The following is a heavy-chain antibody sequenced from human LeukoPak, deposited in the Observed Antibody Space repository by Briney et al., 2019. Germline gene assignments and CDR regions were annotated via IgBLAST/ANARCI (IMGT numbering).Heavy chain of an antibody. J-gene: IGHJ5*02. Sequence: ASVKVSCKASGYTFTGYYMHWVRQAPGQGLEWMGWINPNSGGANYAQKFQGRVTMTRDTSISTAYMELSRLRSDDTAVYYCARDLYYGSGSYYNRYNWFDPWGQGTLVTVSS. CDR1: GYTFTGYY. V-gene: IGHV1-2*02. CDR3: ARDLYYGSGSYYNRYNWFDP. D-gene: IGHD3-10*01. CDR2: INPNSGGA.